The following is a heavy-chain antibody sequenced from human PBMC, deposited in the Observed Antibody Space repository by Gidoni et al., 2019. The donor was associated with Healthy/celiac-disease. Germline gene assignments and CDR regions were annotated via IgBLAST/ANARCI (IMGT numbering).Heavy chain of an antibody. Sequence: EVQLVEAGGVVVQPGGSLTLSCAASGFTVDDSTMPWVRQAPGKGLVWVSLISWDGGSTYYADSVKGRFTIPRDNSKNSLYLQMNSLRTEDTALYYCAKDMDTVTESYYYGMDVWGQGTTVTVSS. CDR2: ISWDGGST. CDR3: AKDMDTVTESYYYGMDV. CDR1: GFTVDDST. D-gene: IGHD4-17*01. J-gene: IGHJ6*02. V-gene: IGHV3-43*01.